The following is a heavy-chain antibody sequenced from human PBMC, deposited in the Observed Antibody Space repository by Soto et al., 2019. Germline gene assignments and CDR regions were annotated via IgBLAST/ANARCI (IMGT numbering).Heavy chain of an antibody. CDR2: IYYSGST. D-gene: IGHD2-8*01. CDR1: GGSISSGGYY. J-gene: IGHJ4*02. CDR3: AREKPFKVYAIS. V-gene: IGHV4-31*03. Sequence: LSLTCTVSGGSISSGGYYWSWIRQHPGKGLEWIGYIYYSGSTYYNPSLKSRVTISVDTSKNQFSLKLSSVTAADTAVYYCAREKPFKVYAISWGQGTLVTVSS.